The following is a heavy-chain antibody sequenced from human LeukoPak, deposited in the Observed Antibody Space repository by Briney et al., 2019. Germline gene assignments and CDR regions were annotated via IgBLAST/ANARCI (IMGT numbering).Heavy chain of an antibody. CDR1: GGSIGSYY. D-gene: IGHD3-10*01. J-gene: IGHJ3*02. Sequence: SETLSLTCTVSGGSIGSYYWSWIRQPPGKGLEWIGYIYYSGSTNYNPSLKSRVTISVDTSKNQFSLKLSSVTAADTAVYYCARGPLGELFNDAFDIWGQGTLVTVSS. V-gene: IGHV4-59*01. CDR3: ARGPLGELFNDAFDI. CDR2: IYYSGST.